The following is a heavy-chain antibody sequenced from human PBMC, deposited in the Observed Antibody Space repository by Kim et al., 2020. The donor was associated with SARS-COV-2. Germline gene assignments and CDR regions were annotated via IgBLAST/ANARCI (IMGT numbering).Heavy chain of an antibody. CDR3: AREDIVVVPDDEYYYGMDV. V-gene: IGHV4-4*07. CDR2: IYTSGST. J-gene: IGHJ6*02. D-gene: IGHD2-2*01. CDR1: GGSISSYY. Sequence: SETLSLTCTVSGGSISSYYWSWIRQPAGKGLEWIGRIYTSGSTNYNPSLKSRVTMSVDTSKNQFSLKLSSVTAADTAVYYCAREDIVVVPDDEYYYGMDVWGQGTTVTVSS.